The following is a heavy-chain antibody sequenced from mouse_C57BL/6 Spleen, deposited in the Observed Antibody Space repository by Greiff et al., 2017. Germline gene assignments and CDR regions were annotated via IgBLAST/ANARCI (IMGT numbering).Heavy chain of an antibody. J-gene: IGHJ1*03. CDR2: INPSTGGT. Sequence: VQLQQSGPELVKPGASVKISCKASGYSFTGYYMNWVKQSPEKSLEWIGEINPSTGGTTYNQKFKAKATLTVEKSSSTAYMQLKSLTSEDSAVYYCARYYYGSSYWYFEVWGTGTTVTVSS. D-gene: IGHD1-1*01. CDR1: GYSFTGYY. CDR3: ARYYYGSSYWYFEV. V-gene: IGHV1-42*01.